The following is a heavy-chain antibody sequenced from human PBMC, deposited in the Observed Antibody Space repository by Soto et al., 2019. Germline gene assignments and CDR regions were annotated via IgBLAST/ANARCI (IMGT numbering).Heavy chain of an antibody. CDR1: GGSISSGDYY. V-gene: IGHV4-30-4*08. CDR2: IYYSGST. D-gene: IGHD5-12*01. Sequence: SETLSLTCTVSGGSISSGDYYWSWIRQPPGKGLEWIGYIYYSGSTSYNPSLKSRLTISVDTSKNQFSVKLRSVTAADTAVYYCARDGGLYSGYDFSSSYYGMDVWGQGTTVTVSS. J-gene: IGHJ6*02. CDR3: ARDGGLYSGYDFSSSYYGMDV.